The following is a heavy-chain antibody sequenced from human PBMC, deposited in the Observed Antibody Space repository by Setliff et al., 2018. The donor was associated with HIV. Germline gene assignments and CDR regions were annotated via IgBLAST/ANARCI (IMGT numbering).Heavy chain of an antibody. CDR2: IIPILGIA. CDR3: ASVGEMVEGAPNWFDP. V-gene: IGHV1-69*10. J-gene: IGHJ5*02. Sequence: ASVKVSCKASGGTFSSYAISWVRQAPGQGLEWMGGIIPILGIANYAQKFQGRVTITTDESTSTAYMELSSLRSEDTAVYYCASVGEMVEGAPNWFDPWGQGTLVTSPQ. D-gene: IGHD3-10*01. CDR1: GGTFSSYA.